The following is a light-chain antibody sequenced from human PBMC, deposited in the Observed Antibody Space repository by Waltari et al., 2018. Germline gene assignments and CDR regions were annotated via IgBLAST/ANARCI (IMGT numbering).Light chain of an antibody. CDR1: DSAVGAYTF. Sequence: LTQPASVPGSPGQSITISCTGTDSAVGAYTFVSWYRQHQGKDPHLIIYEVSERPPGISDRFSGSKSDNTASLTISGLQADDEAVYYCSSYTTSNAPGVFGTGTKVTVL. CDR3: SSYTTSNAPGV. CDR2: EVS. V-gene: IGLV2-14*01. J-gene: IGLJ1*01.